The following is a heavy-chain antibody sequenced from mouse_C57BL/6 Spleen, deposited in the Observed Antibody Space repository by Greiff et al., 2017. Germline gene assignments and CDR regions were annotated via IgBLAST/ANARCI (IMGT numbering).Heavy chain of an antibody. D-gene: IGHD2-4*01. CDR3: ADYSMIKDWFAY. Sequence: QVQLQQPGAELVRPGSSVKLSCKASGYTFTSYWMHWVKQRPIQGLEWIGNIDPSDSETHYNQKFKDKATLTVDKSSSTAYMQLSSLTCEDSAVYYCADYSMIKDWFAYWGQGTLVTVSA. CDR2: IDPSDSET. V-gene: IGHV1-52*01. CDR1: GYTFTSYW. J-gene: IGHJ3*01.